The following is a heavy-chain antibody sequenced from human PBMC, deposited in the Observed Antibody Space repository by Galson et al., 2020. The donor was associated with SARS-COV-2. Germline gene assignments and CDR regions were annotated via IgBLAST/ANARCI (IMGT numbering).Heavy chain of an antibody. CDR1: GYGFPNYW. CDR3: ARRGTNPAAAGPDF. CDR2: IYPGDSDT. J-gene: IGHJ4*02. V-gene: IGHV5-51*01. D-gene: IGHD6-13*01. Sequence: GESLKISCKGSGYGFPNYWIAWVRQKHGKGQEWMGTIYPGDSDTRYSPSFQGQVTISADKSITTAYLQWATLQASDAGICYCARRGTNPAAAGPDFWGQGTLVTVSS.